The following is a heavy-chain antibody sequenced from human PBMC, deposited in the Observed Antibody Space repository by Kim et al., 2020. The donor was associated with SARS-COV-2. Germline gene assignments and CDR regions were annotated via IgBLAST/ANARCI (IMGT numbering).Heavy chain of an antibody. V-gene: IGHV7-4-1*02. D-gene: IGHD6-19*01. J-gene: IGHJ4*02. Sequence: ASVKVSCKASGYTFTSYAMNWVRQAPGQGLEWMGWINTNTGNPTYAQGFTGRFVFSLDTSVSTAYLQISSLKAEDTAVYYCATRIAVAGTWGGFDYWGQGTLVTVSS. CDR1: GYTFTSYA. CDR3: ATRIAVAGTWGGFDY. CDR2: INTNTGNP.